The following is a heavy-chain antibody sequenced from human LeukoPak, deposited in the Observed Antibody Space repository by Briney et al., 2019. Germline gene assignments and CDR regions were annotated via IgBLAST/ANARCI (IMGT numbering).Heavy chain of an antibody. CDR1: GSTFSNYA. CDR2: ISGSGTST. CDR3: ARGLSGSYSDYYYGLDV. D-gene: IGHD1-26*01. J-gene: IGHJ6*02. V-gene: IGHV3-23*01. Sequence: GGSLRLACAASGSTFSNYAMSWVRQAPGKGLEWVSAISGSGTSTYYADSVKGRFTISRDNSKNTLYLQMNSLRAEDTAVYYCARGLSGSYSDYYYGLDVWGQGTTVTVSS.